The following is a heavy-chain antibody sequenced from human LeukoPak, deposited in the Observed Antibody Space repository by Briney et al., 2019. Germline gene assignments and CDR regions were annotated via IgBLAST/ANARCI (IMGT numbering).Heavy chain of an antibody. CDR1: GFTFSSYW. CDR3: ARDKAVAGTLPFDP. V-gene: IGHV3-7*01. D-gene: IGHD6-19*01. CDR2: IKEDGSEK. Sequence: PGGSLRLSCAASGFTFSSYWMTWVRQAPGKGLEWVANIKEDGSEKYYVDSVKGRFTISRDNAKNSLYLQMNSLRAEDTAVYYCARDKAVAGTLPFDPWGQGTLVTVSS. J-gene: IGHJ5*02.